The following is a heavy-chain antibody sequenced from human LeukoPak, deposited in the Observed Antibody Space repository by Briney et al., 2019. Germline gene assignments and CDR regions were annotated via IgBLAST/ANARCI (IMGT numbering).Heavy chain of an antibody. J-gene: IGHJ4*02. V-gene: IGHV4-4*02. Sequence: PSETLSLTCAVSGASITSNWWSWVRQSPGKGLEWIGEIHHSASPNYNTSLKSRVTLSLDKSQNQFSLKVTSVTAADTAVYYCARGAYYYDSSGYYYGGFDYWGQGTLVTVSS. CDR3: ARGAYYYDSSGYYYGGFDY. CDR1: GASITSNW. CDR2: IHHSASP. D-gene: IGHD3-22*01.